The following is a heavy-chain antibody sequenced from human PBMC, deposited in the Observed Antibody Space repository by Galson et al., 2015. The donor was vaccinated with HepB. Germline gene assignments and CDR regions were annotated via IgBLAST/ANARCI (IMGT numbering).Heavy chain of an antibody. Sequence: QSGAEVKKPGESLKISCKGSGYSFTSYWIGWVRQMPGKGLEWMGIIYPGDSDTRYSPSFQGQVTISADKSISTAYLQWSSLKASDTAMYYCARVERGSYYNYYYYYYMDVWGKGTTVTVSS. J-gene: IGHJ6*03. D-gene: IGHD1-26*01. CDR2: IYPGDSDT. CDR1: GYSFTSYW. CDR3: ARVERGSYYNYYYYYYMDV. V-gene: IGHV5-51*03.